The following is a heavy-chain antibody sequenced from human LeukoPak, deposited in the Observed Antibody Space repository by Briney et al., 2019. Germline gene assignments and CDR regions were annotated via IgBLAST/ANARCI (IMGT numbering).Heavy chain of an antibody. V-gene: IGHV3-23*01. D-gene: IGHD2-8*01. CDR3: EKDLAYAMGPYSYFDY. CDR1: GFTFSSYA. J-gene: IGHJ4*02. Sequence: GGSLRLSCAASGFTFSSYAMSWVRQAPGKGLEWVSAISGSDGSTYYADSVKGRFTISRDNSKNTLYLQMNSLRAEDTAVYYCEKDLAYAMGPYSYFDYWGQGTLVTVSS. CDR2: ISGSDGST.